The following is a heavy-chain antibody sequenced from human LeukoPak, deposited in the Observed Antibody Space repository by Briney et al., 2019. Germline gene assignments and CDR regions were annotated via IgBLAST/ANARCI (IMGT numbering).Heavy chain of an antibody. CDR3: ARDYTGYFP. CDR2: IKTDGSEK. J-gene: IGHJ5*02. Sequence: GGSLRLSCEASGFTFSSYWMSWVRQAPGKGLEWVANIKTDGSEKYYVDSEKGRFTISRDNAKNSLYLQMNSLRAEDTAVYYCARDYTGYFPWGQGTLVIVSS. CDR1: GFTFSSYW. D-gene: IGHD3-9*01. V-gene: IGHV3-7*03.